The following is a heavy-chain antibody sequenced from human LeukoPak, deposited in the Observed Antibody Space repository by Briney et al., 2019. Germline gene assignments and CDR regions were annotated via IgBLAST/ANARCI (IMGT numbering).Heavy chain of an antibody. CDR1: GYIFNYYY. J-gene: IGHJ6*03. CDR3: ARSWAPPHYYYYYMDV. Sequence: ASVKVSCKASGYIFNYYYIHWVRQAPGQGLEWMGWINPNSGDTNFAQKFQGRVTMTRDTSISAAHMELISLKSDDTAVYFCARSWAPPHYYYYYMDVWGKGTTVTVSS. V-gene: IGHV1-2*02. D-gene: IGHD3-16*01. CDR2: INPNSGDT.